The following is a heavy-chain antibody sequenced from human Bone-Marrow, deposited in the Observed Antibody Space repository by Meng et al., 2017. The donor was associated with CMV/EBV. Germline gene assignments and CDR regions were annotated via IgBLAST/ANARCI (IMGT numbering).Heavy chain of an antibody. CDR2: ISSSGSTI. Sequence: GGSLRLSCAASGLTFSSYEMNWVRQAPGKGLEWVSYISSSGSTIYYADSVKGRFTISRDNDKNSLYLQMNSLIAEDTAVYYCAREGSGLSGALPYYYYGMEVWGQGTTVTVSS. CDR3: AREGSGLSGALPYYYYGMEV. D-gene: IGHD1-26*01. CDR1: GLTFSSYE. V-gene: IGHV3-48*03. J-gene: IGHJ6*02.